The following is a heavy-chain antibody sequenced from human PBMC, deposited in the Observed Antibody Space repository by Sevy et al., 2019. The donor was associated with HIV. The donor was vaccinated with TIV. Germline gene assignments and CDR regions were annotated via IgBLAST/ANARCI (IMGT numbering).Heavy chain of an antibody. CDR1: GFTFTSYA. J-gene: IGHJ5*02. V-gene: IGHV3-23*01. CDR2: ISGSARST. D-gene: IGHD3-22*01. Sequence: GGSLRLSCAASGFTFTSYAMSWVRQAPGKGLEWVSAISGSARSTYYADSVKGRFTISRDNSKNTLYLQMNSLRAEDTAVYYCANAGDYYDSSGSNNWFDPWGQGTLVTVSS. CDR3: ANAGDYYDSSGSNNWFDP.